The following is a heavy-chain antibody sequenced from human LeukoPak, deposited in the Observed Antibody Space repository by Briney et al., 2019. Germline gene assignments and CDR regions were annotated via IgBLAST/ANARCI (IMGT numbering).Heavy chain of an antibody. Sequence: GGSLRLSCAASGFTFSTYAMSWVRQAPGKGLEWVPVISGGGDNSYYADSVKGRFTISRDNSKNTLYLQMNNLRAEDTALYYCAKTGLTYSGPAPYWGQGTLVTVSS. V-gene: IGHV3-23*01. D-gene: IGHD6-25*01. J-gene: IGHJ4*02. CDR2: ISGGGDNS. CDR3: AKTGLTYSGPAPY. CDR1: GFTFSTYA.